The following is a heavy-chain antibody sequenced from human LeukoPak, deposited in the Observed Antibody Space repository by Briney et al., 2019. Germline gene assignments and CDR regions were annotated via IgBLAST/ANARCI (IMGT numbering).Heavy chain of an antibody. CDR3: ARRRTAPVYYFDS. CDR1: GGSISSSSYY. D-gene: IGHD4-17*01. CDR2: IYYSETT. J-gene: IGHJ4*02. Sequence: PSETLSLTCTVSGGSISSSSYYWGWIRQPPGKGLEWIGIIYYSETTYYNPSLKSRVTISIDTPENQFSLKLSSVTAADTAVYYCARRRTAPVYYFDSWGQGTLVTVSS. V-gene: IGHV4-39*01.